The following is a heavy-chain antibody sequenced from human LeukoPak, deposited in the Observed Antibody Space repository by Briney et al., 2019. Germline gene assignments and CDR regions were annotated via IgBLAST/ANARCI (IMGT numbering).Heavy chain of an antibody. D-gene: IGHD3-10*01. V-gene: IGHV1-18*01. CDR1: GYTFTSYG. J-gene: IGHJ3*02. Sequence: GASVKVSCKASGYTFTSYGISWVRQAPGQGLEWMGWISAYNGNTNYAQKLQGRVTMATDTSTSTAYMELRSLRSDDTAVYYCARPGSGSPLWAFDIWGQGTMVTVSS. CDR2: ISAYNGNT. CDR3: ARPGSGSPLWAFDI.